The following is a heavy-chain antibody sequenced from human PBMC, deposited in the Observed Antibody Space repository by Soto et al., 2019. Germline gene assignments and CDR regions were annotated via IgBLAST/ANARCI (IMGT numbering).Heavy chain of an antibody. CDR1: GYTFTGYG. Sequence: QVQLVQSGTEVKRPGASVKVSCKASGYTFTGYGISWVRQAPGQGLEWMGRINAYNDNTDYAQKFQGRVTLTTDTCTSTAYMELRSLGSDATAVYYCARTIGSPDVYLDLWGEGTLVTVSS. V-gene: IGHV1-18*01. J-gene: IGHJ4*02. CDR2: INAYNDNT. CDR3: ARTIGSPDVYLDL.